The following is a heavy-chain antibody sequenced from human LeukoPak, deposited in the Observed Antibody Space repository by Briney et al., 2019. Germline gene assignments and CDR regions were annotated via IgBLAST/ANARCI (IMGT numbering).Heavy chain of an antibody. CDR2: IIPIFGTA. D-gene: IGHD6-6*01. J-gene: IGHJ4*02. CDR3: ASRIAARPGLDY. Sequence: SVKVSCKASGYTFTGYYMHWVRQAPGQGLEWMGGIIPIFGTANYAQKFQGRVTITADESTSTAYMELSSLRSEDTAVYYCASRIAARPGLDYWGQGTLVTVSS. CDR1: GYTFTGYY. V-gene: IGHV1-69*13.